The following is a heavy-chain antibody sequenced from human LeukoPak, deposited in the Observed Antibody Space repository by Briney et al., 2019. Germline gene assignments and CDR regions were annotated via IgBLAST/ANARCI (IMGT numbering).Heavy chain of an antibody. CDR3: ATSNSSGGSPDAFDI. V-gene: IGHV5-51*01. J-gene: IGHJ3*02. CDR2: IYPGDSDT. Sequence: ESLKISCKGSGYSFTSYWIGWVRQMPGKGLEWMGIIYPGDSDTRYSPSFQGQVTISADKSISTAYLQWSSLKASDTAMYYCATSNSSGGSPDAFDIWGQGTMVTVSS. CDR1: GYSFTSYW. D-gene: IGHD6-19*01.